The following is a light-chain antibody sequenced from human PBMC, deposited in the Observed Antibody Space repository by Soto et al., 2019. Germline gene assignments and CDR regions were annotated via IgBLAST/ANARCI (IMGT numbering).Light chain of an antibody. CDR1: DSDIGRYNH. V-gene: IGLV2-14*03. CDR2: ELT. Sequence: QSVVTQPDSVSGSPGQSITISCTGTDSDIGRYNHVSWYQQYPGKAPKLIIYELTDRPSGVSNRFSGSKSGNTASLTIAGLQAEDEADYYCSTFGGSGVFGTGTK. CDR3: STFGGSGV. J-gene: IGLJ1*01.